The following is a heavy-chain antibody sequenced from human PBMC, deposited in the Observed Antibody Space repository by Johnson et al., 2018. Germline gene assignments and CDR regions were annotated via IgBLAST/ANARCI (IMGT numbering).Heavy chain of an antibody. J-gene: IGHJ4*02. D-gene: IGHD4-17*01. CDR1: GFSFAYW. CDR2: INPEGTTR. Sequence: EVQLVESGGGLVQPGGSXRLSCVGSGFSFAYWMTWVRQAPGQGLAWVANINPEGTTRHYVDSVRGRFTISRDQAANSLYLQMNSLRAEDTAVYYCARVAYRDEGFDYWGQGTLVTVSS. V-gene: IGHV3-7*01. CDR3: ARVAYRDEGFDY.